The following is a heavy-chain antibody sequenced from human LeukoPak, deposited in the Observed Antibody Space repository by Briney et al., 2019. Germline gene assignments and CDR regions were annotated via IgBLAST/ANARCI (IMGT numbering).Heavy chain of an antibody. CDR3: AKEMYYYDSSGYLFDY. J-gene: IGHJ4*02. CDR1: GFTFSSYA. CDR2: ISGSGGST. D-gene: IGHD3-22*01. Sequence: GGSLRLSCAASGFTFSSYAMSWVRQAPGKGLEWVSAISGSGGSTYYADSVKGRFTISRDNSKNTLYLQMNSLRAEDTAVYYCAKEMYYYDSSGYLFDYWGQGTLVTVSS. V-gene: IGHV3-23*01.